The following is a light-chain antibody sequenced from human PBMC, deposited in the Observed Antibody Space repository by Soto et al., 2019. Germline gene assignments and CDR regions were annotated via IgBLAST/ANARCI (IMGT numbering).Light chain of an antibody. J-gene: IGKJ1*01. CDR2: KAS. CDR3: KQYSSYWT. V-gene: IGKV1-5*03. Sequence: DIQMTQSPSTLSASVGDRVTITCRASQSISSWLAWYQQKPGKAPKLLIYKASSLESGVPSRFSGSGSGAEFTLTMSSLQPDDFATYYCKQYSSYWTFGHGTKVEIK. CDR1: QSISSW.